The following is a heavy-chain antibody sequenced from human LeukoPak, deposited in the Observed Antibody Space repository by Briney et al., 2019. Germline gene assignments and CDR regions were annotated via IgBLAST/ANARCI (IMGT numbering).Heavy chain of an antibody. CDR2: ISSSGSTI. CDR3: AAWDFWRGSGIDY. V-gene: IGHV3-48*03. CDR1: GFTFSSYE. D-gene: IGHD3-3*01. Sequence: PGGSLRLSCAASGFTFSSYEMNWVRQAPGKGLEWVSYISSSGSTIYYADSVKGRFTISRDNAKNSLYLQMNSLTAEDTAVYYCAAWDFWRGSGIDYWGQGALVTVSS. J-gene: IGHJ4*02.